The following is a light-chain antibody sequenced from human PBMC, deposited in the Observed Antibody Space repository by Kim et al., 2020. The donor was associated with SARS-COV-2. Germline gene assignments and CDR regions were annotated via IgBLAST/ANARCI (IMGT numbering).Light chain of an antibody. V-gene: IGKV3-20*01. CDR3: QQDGSSAIT. Sequence: EIVLTQSPGTLSLSPRERATLSCRASQIVSSNYLAWYKQKPGQSPRLFIYDTSTRATGIPDRLTGSGSGTDFTLTISRVDPDDFAVYYCQQDGSSAITFGQGTRLEIK. J-gene: IGKJ5*01. CDR2: DTS. CDR1: QIVSSNY.